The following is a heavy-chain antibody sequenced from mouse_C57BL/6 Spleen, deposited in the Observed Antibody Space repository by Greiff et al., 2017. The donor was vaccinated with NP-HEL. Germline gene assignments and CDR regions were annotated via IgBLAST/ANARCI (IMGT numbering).Heavy chain of an antibody. CDR1: GYAFSSYW. D-gene: IGHD1-1*01. Sequence: VQLQESGAELVKPGASVKISCKASGYAFSSYWMNWVKQRPGNGLEWIGQIYPGDGDTNYNGKFKGKATLTADKSTSTAYMQLSSLTSEDSVVYCCTGGATDWHFDVWGTGTTVTVSS. V-gene: IGHV1-80*01. J-gene: IGHJ1*03. CDR3: TGGATDWHFDV. CDR2: IYPGDGDT.